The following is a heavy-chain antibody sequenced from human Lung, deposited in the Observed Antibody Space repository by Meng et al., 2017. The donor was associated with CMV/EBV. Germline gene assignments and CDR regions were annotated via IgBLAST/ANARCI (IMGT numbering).Heavy chain of an antibody. V-gene: IGHV4-59*01. CDR2: IDYNGNT. CDR1: GGSISDYY. J-gene: IGHJ4*02. D-gene: IGHD5-24*01. CDR3: ARVADGKKNHYHFDS. Sequence: SETLSLXCEVSGGSISDYYWSWIRQPPGKGLEWIGYIDYNGNTNHDPSLKSRITISIDTSRSQFSLNLSSVTAEDTALYYCARVADGKKNHYHFDSWGQGTLVTVSS.